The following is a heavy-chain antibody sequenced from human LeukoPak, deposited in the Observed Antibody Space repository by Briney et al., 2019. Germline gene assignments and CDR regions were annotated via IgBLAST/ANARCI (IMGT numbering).Heavy chain of an antibody. CDR3: ARDRVVVPAAFDY. V-gene: IGHV1-2*02. J-gene: IGHJ4*02. CDR2: INPNSGGT. Sequence: ASVTISCKASGYTFTAYYMHWVRQAPGQGREGMGWINPNSGGTNYAQKFQGRVTMTRDTSISTAYMELSRLRSDDTAVYYCARDRVVVPAAFDYWGQGPMVTVSS. CDR1: GYTFTAYY. D-gene: IGHD2-2*01.